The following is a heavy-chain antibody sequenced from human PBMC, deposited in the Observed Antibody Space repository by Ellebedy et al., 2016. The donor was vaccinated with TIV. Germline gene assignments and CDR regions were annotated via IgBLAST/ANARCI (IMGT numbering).Heavy chain of an antibody. CDR2: MDSDGSRI. CDR3: ARGMSSSWYY. CDR1: GFTFSNSW. D-gene: IGHD6-13*01. J-gene: IGHJ4*02. V-gene: IGHV3-74*01. Sequence: GESLKISXAASGFTFSNSWMHWVRQAPGKGLVWVSGMDSDGSRINYADPVKGRFTISRDNAKNTLSLQMNSLRAEDTAVYYCARGMSSSWYYWGQGIVVTVSS.